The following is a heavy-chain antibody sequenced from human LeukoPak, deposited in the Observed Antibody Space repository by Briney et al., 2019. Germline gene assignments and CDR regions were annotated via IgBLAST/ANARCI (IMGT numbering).Heavy chain of an antibody. Sequence: AGGSLRLSCAASGFTFSDYYMSWIRQAPGKGLEWVSYISSSGSTIYYADSVKGRFTISRDNAKNSLYLQMNSLRAEDTAVYYCARIDGPTVFTYYMDLWGKGTTVTVAS. V-gene: IGHV3-11*04. J-gene: IGHJ6*03. CDR2: ISSSGSTI. CDR1: GFTFSDYY. D-gene: IGHD3-16*01. CDR3: ARIDGPTVFTYYMDL.